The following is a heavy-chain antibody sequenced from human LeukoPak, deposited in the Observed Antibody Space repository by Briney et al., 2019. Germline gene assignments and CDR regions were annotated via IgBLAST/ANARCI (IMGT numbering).Heavy chain of an antibody. CDR1: GVTLGNYW. Sequence: GGSLRLSCAASGVTLGNYWMHWVRQAPGKGLVWVSRGDGDGSHSTYADSVKGRFTISRDNAKNALHLQMNSLRAEDTAVYSCARGGGAYYFDYWGRGILVTVSS. D-gene: IGHD3-10*01. CDR2: GDGDGSHS. J-gene: IGHJ4*02. CDR3: ARGGGAYYFDY. V-gene: IGHV3-74*03.